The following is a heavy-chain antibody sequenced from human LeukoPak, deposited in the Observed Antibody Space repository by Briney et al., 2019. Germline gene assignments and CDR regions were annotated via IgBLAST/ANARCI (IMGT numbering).Heavy chain of an antibody. CDR2: IRSKAYGETA. V-gene: IGHV3-49*04. D-gene: IGHD1-1*01. CDR3: TRDRGAYNLYDY. Sequence: GSLRLSCAASGNYWMHWVRQAPGKGLEWVGFIRSKAYGETADYAASVKGRFTISRDDSKAIAYLQMNSLKTEDTAVYHCTRDRGAYNLYDYWGQGTLVTVSS. CDR1: GNYW. J-gene: IGHJ4*02.